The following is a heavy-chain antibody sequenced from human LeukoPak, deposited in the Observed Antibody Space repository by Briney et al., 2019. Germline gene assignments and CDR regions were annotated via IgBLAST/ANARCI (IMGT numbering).Heavy chain of an antibody. CDR3: ARGGGVDGDAFDI. CDR2: INSDGSST. J-gene: IGHJ3*02. D-gene: IGHD3-16*01. Sequence: GGSLRLSCAASGFTFNTYWMHWVRQAPGKGLVWVSRINSDGSSTTYADSVRGRFTISRDNAKNSLYLQMNSLRAEDTAVYYCARGGGVDGDAFDIWGQGTTVTVSS. CDR1: GFTFNTYW. V-gene: IGHV3-74*01.